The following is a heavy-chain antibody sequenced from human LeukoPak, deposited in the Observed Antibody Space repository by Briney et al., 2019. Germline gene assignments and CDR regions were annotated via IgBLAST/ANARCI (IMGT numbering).Heavy chain of an antibody. CDR2: ISYDGSNK. D-gene: IGHD3-3*01. CDR1: AVTSSSYA. CDR3: ARGPELRFLGGNYYYYMDV. V-gene: IGHV3-30*08. J-gene: IGHJ6*03. Sequence: PGGSLRLSCAASAVTSSSYAMHWVRHAPGEGLQGVAVISYDGSNKYYADTVKGRFTISRDNSKNTLYLQMNSLRAEDTAVYYCARGPELRFLGGNYYYYMDVWGKGTTVTVSS.